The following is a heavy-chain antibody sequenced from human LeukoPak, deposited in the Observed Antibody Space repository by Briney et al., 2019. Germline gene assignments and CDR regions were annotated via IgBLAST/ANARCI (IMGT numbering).Heavy chain of an antibody. CDR2: IKSKTDGGTT. V-gene: IGHV3-15*07. CDR3: AKDGPRIAARHDY. Sequence: GGSLRLSCAASGFTFSNAWMNWVRQAPGKGLEWVGRIKSKTDGGTTDYAAPVKGRFTISRDDSKNTLYLQMNSLKTEDTAVYYCAKDGPRIAARHDYWGQGTLVTVSS. J-gene: IGHJ4*02. CDR1: GFTFSNAW. D-gene: IGHD6-6*01.